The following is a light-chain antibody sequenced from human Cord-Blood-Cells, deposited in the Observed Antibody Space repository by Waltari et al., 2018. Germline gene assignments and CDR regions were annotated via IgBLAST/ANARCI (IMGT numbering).Light chain of an antibody. CDR2: DVS. CDR1: SSDVGGYNY. V-gene: IGLV2-14*01. J-gene: IGLJ2*01. CDR3: SSYTSSSTLVV. Sequence: QSALTQPASVSGSPGQSITISCTGTSSDVGGYNYVSWYQQHPGKAPKLMIYDVSNRPSGFSNRFSGAKSGNTASLTSSGLQAEDDADYYCSSYTSSSTLVVFGGGTKLTVL.